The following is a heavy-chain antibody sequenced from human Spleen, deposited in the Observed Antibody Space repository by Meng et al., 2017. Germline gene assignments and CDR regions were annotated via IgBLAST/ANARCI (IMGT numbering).Heavy chain of an antibody. CDR2: ISRTSTYI. D-gene: IGHD3-10*01. V-gene: IGHV3-21*01. J-gene: IGHJ4*02. CDR1: GFTFSPYA. CDR3: AREARGVVAH. Sequence: GESLKISCAASGFTFSPYAMNWVRQVPGKGLEWVASISRTSTYIYYADSVKGRFTISRDNAKNSLDLQMNSLRAEDTAVYYCAREARGVVAHWGQGTLVTVSS.